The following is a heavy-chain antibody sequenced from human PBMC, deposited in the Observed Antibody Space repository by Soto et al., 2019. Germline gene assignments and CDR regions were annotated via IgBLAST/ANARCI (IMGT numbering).Heavy chain of an antibody. V-gene: IGHV4-4*02. CDR2: IYHSGST. CDR1: GGSISSSNW. J-gene: IGHJ4*01. Sequence: SETLSLTCAVSGGSISSSNWWSWVRQPPGKGLEWIGEIYHSGSTNYNPSLKSRVTISVDTSKNQFSLKLSSVTAADTAVYYCARAGVYYDILTGYYDEQCYFDYWGHGTLVTV. CDR3: ARAGVYYDILTGYYDEQCYFDY. D-gene: IGHD3-9*01.